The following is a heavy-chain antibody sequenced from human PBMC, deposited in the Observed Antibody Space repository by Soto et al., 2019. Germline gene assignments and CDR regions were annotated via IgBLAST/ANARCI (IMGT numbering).Heavy chain of an antibody. V-gene: IGHV1-69*12. CDR1: GGTFSRYA. Sequence: QVQLVQSGAEVKKPESSVKVSCKASGGTFSRYAIRWVRQAPGQGLEGMGGIIPIFGTANYAQKFQGRVTITADESTSTAYMELSSLRSEDTAVYYCARQGAALRGYYYGMDVWGQGTTVTVSS. CDR2: IIPIFGTA. CDR3: ARQGAALRGYYYGMDV. J-gene: IGHJ6*02. D-gene: IGHD6-25*01.